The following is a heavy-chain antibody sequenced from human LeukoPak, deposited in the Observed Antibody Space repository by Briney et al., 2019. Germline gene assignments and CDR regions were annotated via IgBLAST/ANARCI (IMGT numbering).Heavy chain of an antibody. CDR2: ISGSGGST. CDR3: AKAHGRYSSGWYSFFRR. CDR1: GFTFSSYA. Sequence: GGSLRLSCAASGFTFSSYAMSWVRQAPGKGLEWVSAISGSGGSTYYADSVKGRFTISRDNSKNTLYLQMNSLRDEDTAVYYCAKAHGRYSSGWYSFFRRWGQGTLVTVSS. V-gene: IGHV3-23*01. J-gene: IGHJ4*02. D-gene: IGHD6-19*01.